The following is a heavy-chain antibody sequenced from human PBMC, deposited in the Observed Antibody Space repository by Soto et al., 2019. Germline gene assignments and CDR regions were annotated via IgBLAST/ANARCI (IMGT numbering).Heavy chain of an antibody. Sequence: QVQLVESGGGVVQPGRSLRLSCAASGFTYSSYGMHWVRQAPGKGLEWVAVIWYEGSNKYYADSVKGRFTISRDNSKNTLYLQMNSLRAEDTAVYYCARDPGMAALPKNPYPDYYFDYWGQGTLVTVSS. J-gene: IGHJ4*02. D-gene: IGHD6-6*01. CDR1: GFTYSSYG. CDR3: ARDPGMAALPKNPYPDYYFDY. CDR2: IWYEGSNK. V-gene: IGHV3-33*01.